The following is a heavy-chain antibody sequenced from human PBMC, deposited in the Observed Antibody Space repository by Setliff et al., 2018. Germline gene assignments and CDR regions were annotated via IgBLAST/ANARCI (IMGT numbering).Heavy chain of an antibody. CDR2: INHSGSP. D-gene: IGHD3-22*01. J-gene: IGHJ4*02. CDR3: RVWVDMIEVDS. CDR1: GASFRGTY. Sequence: LSLTCAVYGASFRGTYCSWIRQSPGKGLEWIGEINHTGSPNWIGEINHSGSPNYNPSLKSRVTMSVDTSKNQFSLKLTSVTAADTAVYYCRVWVDMIEVDSGAQGTLVTVSS. V-gene: IGHV4-34*01.